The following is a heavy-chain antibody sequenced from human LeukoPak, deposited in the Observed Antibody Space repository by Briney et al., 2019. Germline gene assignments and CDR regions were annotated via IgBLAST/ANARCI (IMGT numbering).Heavy chain of an antibody. CDR2: ISSSSSTI. D-gene: IGHD5-24*01. Sequence: GGSLRLSCAASGFTFSSYSMNWVRQAPGKGLEWVSYISSSSSTIYYADSVKGRFTISRDNAKNSLYLQMNSLRAEDTAVYYCASPMTTILAEYFQHWGQGNLVTVSS. CDR1: GFTFSSYS. J-gene: IGHJ1*01. V-gene: IGHV3-48*01. CDR3: ASPMTTILAEYFQH.